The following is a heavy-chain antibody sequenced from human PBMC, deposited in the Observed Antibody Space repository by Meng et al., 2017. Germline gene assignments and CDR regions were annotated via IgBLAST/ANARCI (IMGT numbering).Heavy chain of an antibody. Sequence: VPLHQFVPGLLNPSETPSLPCSVYGGSFSGYSWSWIRQPPGKVLEWIWEINHSGSTNYTPSLKSRVTISVDTSKNQFSLKRSSVTAADTAVYYCARGGYSSSGGSRYEYFQHWGQGTLVTVSS. V-gene: IGHV4-34*01. CDR3: ARGGYSSSGGSRYEYFQH. J-gene: IGHJ1*01. D-gene: IGHD6-13*01. CDR1: GGSFSGYS. CDR2: INHSGST.